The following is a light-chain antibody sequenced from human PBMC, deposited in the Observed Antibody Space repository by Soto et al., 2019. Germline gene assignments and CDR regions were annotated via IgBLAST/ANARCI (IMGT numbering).Light chain of an antibody. CDR1: QSISSW. J-gene: IGKJ2*02. V-gene: IGKV1-5*01. CDR2: DAS. Sequence: DIQMTQSPSTLSASVGDRVTITCRASQSISSWLAWYQQKPGKAPKLLIYDASSLESGVPSRFSGSGSGTEFTLTISSLQPDDFVTYYCQQYNSYPWTFGQGTKLEIK. CDR3: QQYNSYPWT.